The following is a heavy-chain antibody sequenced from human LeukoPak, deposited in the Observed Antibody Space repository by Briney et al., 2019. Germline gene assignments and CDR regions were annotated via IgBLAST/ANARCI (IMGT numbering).Heavy chain of an antibody. V-gene: IGHV3-48*03. CDR2: ISTSGTTI. D-gene: IGHD4-17*01. Sequence: GGSLRLSCAASGFTFSSYEMNWVRQAPGKGLERVSYISTSGTTIYYADSVKGRFTISRDNARNSLYLQMNSLRAEDTAVYYCARESGVTKIDYWGQGTLVSVSS. J-gene: IGHJ4*02. CDR1: GFTFSSYE. CDR3: ARESGVTKIDY.